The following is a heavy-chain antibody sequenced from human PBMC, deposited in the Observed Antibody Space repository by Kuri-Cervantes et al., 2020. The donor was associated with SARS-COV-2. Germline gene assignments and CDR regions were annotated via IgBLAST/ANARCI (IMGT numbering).Heavy chain of an antibody. CDR1: GGSISSSSYY. V-gene: IGHV4-39*01. D-gene: IGHD2-15*01. J-gene: IGHJ4*02. CDR2: IYYSGST. CDR3: ARNIVVVVAATPSGFDY. Sequence: ESLKISCTVSGGSISSSSYYWGWIRQPPGKGLEWIGSIYYSGSTYYNPSLKSRVTISVDTSKNQFSLELSSVTAADTAVYYCARNIVVVVAATPSGFDYWGQGTLVTVSS.